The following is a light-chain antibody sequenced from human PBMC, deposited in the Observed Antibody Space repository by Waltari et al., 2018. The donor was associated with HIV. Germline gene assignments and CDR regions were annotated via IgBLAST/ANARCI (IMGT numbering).Light chain of an antibody. V-gene: IGLV1-40*01. J-gene: IGLJ2*01. CDR3: QSYDSSLSGWVV. CDR1: SSNIGAGYD. CDR2: GTN. Sequence: QSVLTQPPSVSGAPGQRVTISCTGSSSNIGAGYDVHWYQQLPGTAPTLLIYGTNNRPSVGPDRFSGSKSGTSASLAITGLQAEDEAEYYCQSYDSSLSGWVVFGGGTKVTVL.